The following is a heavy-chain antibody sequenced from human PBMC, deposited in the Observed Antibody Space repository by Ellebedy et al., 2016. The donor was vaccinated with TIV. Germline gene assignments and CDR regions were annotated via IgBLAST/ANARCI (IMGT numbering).Heavy chain of an antibody. J-gene: IGHJ6*02. D-gene: IGHD2-8*01. CDR2: ISSSSSYI. V-gene: IGHV3-21*01. CDR3: ARGACMQLSCRSGYGMDV. CDR1: GFTFGTYS. Sequence: PGGSLRLSCAASGFTFGTYSMNWVRQTPGKGLEWISSISSSSSYIYYADSMKGRFTISRDTAKNSLYLQMNSLRAEDTAVYYCARGACMQLSCRSGYGMDVWGQGTTVTVSS.